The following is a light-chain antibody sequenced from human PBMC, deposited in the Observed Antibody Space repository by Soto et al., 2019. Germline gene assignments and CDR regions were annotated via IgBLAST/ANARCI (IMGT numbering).Light chain of an antibody. J-gene: IGKJ3*01. V-gene: IGKV3-20*01. CDR3: QQYGRSVGV. CDR1: QSVSSSY. CDR2: GAP. Sequence: EIVLTQSPGTLSLSPGERTTLSCRASQSVSSSYLVWYQQKPGQAPRPLSYGAPSRATGIPDRFSGSGSGTDFPRTISRVEPEDFEVYYCQQYGRSVGVFGPGAKVDIK.